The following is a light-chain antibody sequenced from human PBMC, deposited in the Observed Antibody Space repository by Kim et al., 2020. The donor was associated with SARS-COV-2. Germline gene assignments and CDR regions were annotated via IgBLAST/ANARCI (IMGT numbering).Light chain of an antibody. CDR2: DVN. Sequence: GQSTTLSFTATGGAVGAHNFVSGYQQDPGKAPKLMIYDVNKRPSGVSSRFSGSKSGNTASLTISGLQAEDEADYYCSSYTTSSTWLFGGGTQLTVL. J-gene: IGLJ3*02. CDR3: SSYTTSSTWL. CDR1: GGAVGAHNF. V-gene: IGLV2-14*04.